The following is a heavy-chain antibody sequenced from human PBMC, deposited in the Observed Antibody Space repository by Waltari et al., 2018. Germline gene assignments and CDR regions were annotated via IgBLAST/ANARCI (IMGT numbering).Heavy chain of an antibody. Sequence: EVQLVESGGGLVQPGGSLRLSCAASGFTFSSYEMNWFRQAPGKGREWVSYISRSGSTIYYADSVKGRFTISRDNAKNSLYLQMNSLRAEDTAVYYCARPLFIHSSSGWYWGQGTLVTVSS. V-gene: IGHV3-48*03. CDR2: ISRSGSTI. CDR3: ARPLFIHSSSGWY. CDR1: GFTFSSYE. J-gene: IGHJ4*02. D-gene: IGHD6-19*01.